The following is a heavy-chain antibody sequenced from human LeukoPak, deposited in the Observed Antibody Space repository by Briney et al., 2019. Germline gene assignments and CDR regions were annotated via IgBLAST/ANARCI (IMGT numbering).Heavy chain of an antibody. V-gene: IGHV3-74*01. D-gene: IGHD5-18*01. J-gene: IGHJ3*02. CDR2: INSDGSST. CDR3: ARAGATYSYAPDDAFDI. Sequence: PGGSLRLSCAASGFTFSSYWMHWVRQAPGKGLVWVSRINSDGSSTSYADSVKGRFTISRDNAKNTLYLQMNSLRAEDTAVYYCARAGATYSYAPDDAFDIWGQGTMVTVSS. CDR1: GFTFSSYW.